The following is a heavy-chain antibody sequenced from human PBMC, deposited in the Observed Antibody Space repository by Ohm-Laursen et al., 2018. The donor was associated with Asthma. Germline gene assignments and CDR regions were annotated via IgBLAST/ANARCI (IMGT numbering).Heavy chain of an antibody. CDR2: ISTASTFI. V-gene: IGHV3-21*04. Sequence: GSLRLSCAASGYTFSRYSIHWVRQAPGKGLEWVASISTASTFIYYADSVRGRFTTSRDNARNSVYLQMNSLRAEDTALYYCAKDRGFNYGYGMDVWGQGTTVTVSS. D-gene: IGHD5-18*01. CDR1: GYTFSRYS. J-gene: IGHJ6*02. CDR3: AKDRGFNYGYGMDV.